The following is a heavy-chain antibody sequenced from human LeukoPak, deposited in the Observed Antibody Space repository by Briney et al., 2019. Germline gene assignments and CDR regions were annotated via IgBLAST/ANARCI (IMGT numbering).Heavy chain of an antibody. CDR3: ARDKVVGATIFDY. D-gene: IGHD1-26*01. J-gene: IGHJ4*02. CDR2: ISSRNSYM. Sequence: PGGSLRLSCAGSGFTFSTYSMNWVRQAPGKGLEWVSSISSISSRNSYMYYADSVKGRFTISRDNAKNSLYLQMNSLRAEDTAVYYCARDKVVGATIFDYWGQGTLVTVSS. CDR1: GFTFSTYS. V-gene: IGHV3-21*04.